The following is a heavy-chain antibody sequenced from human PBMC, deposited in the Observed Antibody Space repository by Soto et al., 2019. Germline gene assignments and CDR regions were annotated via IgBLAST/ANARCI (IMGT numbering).Heavy chain of an antibody. CDR2: ISAYNGNT. CDR1: GYTFTSYG. D-gene: IGHD2-2*03. Sequence: ASVKVSCKASGYTFTSYGISWVRQAPGQGLEWMGWISAYNGNTNYAQKLQGRVTMTTDTSTSTAYMELRRLRSDDTAVYYCARVGMDIVVVPAAMEHWFDPWGHGTLVTVSS. J-gene: IGHJ5*02. V-gene: IGHV1-18*04. CDR3: ARVGMDIVVVPAAMEHWFDP.